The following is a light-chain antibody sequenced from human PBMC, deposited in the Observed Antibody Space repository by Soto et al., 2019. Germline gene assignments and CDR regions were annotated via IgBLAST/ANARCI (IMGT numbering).Light chain of an antibody. CDR1: QSISLW. V-gene: IGKV1-5*03. Sequence: DILLTQSPSTLSASVGDRVTITCRASQSISLWVAWYQQKPGKAPNLLLYKTSSLEPGVPSRLSGSGHGTELPLTISTHQPDDFATYYCQPYKDDSWTFGQETKVEVK. J-gene: IGKJ1*01. CDR2: KTS. CDR3: QPYKDDSWT.